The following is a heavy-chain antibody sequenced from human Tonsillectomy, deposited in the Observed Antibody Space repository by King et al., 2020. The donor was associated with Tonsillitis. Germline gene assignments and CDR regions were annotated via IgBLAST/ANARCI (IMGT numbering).Heavy chain of an antibody. CDR2: ISAYSGNT. Sequence: QLVQSGGEVKKPGASVKVSCKTSGYTFTSYGISWVRQAPGQGLEWMGWISAYSGNTHYVQKLQGRVTMTTDTSTSTAYMELRSLRSDDTAVYYCARDLRSLECYGIDVWGQGTTVTVSS. V-gene: IGHV1-18*01. CDR1: GYTFTSYG. J-gene: IGHJ6*02. D-gene: IGHD3-3*01. CDR3: ARDLRSLECYGIDV.